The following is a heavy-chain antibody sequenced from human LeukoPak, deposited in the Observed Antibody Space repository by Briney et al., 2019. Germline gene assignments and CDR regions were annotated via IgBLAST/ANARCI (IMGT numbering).Heavy chain of an antibody. CDR3: ARSSWVYGSGTREFDY. D-gene: IGHD3-10*01. V-gene: IGHV1-2*02. J-gene: IGHJ4*02. CDR2: INPNIGGT. Sequence: ASVKVSCKASGYTFTGYYMHWVRQAPGQGLEWMGWINPNIGGTNYAQKFQGRVTMTRDTSISTAHMELSRLRSDDTAVYYCARSSWVYGSGTREFDYWGQGTLVTVSS. CDR1: GYTFTGYY.